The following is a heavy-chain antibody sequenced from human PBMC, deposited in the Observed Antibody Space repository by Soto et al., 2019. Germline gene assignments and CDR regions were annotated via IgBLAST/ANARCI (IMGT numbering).Heavy chain of an antibody. Sequence: SGNLSLTCTVSGGSISSSSYYWGWMRQPPGKGLEWSGSIYYSGSTYYNPSLKSRVTISVDTSKNQFSLKLSSVTAADTAVYYCAREAGSYYKVDYYYYGMDVWGQGSTVT. CDR3: AREAGSYYKVDYYYYGMDV. D-gene: IGHD3-10*01. J-gene: IGHJ6*02. CDR2: IYYSGST. CDR1: GGSISSSSYY. V-gene: IGHV4-39*01.